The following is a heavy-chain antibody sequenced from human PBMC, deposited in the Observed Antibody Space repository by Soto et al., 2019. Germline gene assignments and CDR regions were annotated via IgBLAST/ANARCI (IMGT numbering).Heavy chain of an antibody. CDR3: ARDQGVAADY. CDR2: INPSGGST. D-gene: IGHD6-19*01. CDR1: GYTFTSYY. J-gene: IGHJ4*02. Sequence: GASVKIPCNASGYTFTSYYMHWVRQAPGQGLEWMGIINPSGGSTSYAQKFQDRVTMTRDTSTSTVYMELSSLRSEDTAVYYCARDQGVAADYWGQGTLVTVSS. V-gene: IGHV1-46*01.